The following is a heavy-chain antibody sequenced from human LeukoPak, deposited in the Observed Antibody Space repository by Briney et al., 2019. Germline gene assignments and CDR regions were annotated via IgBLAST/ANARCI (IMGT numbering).Heavy chain of an antibody. V-gene: IGHV1-18*01. CDR3: ARDPRVAATRVDY. D-gene: IGHD1-26*01. CDR1: GYTFTSYG. CDR2: ISAYNGDT. Sequence: ASVKVSCKTSGYTFTSYGISWVRQAPGQGLEWMEWISAYNGDTNFAQKVQDRVTMTTDTSTSTAYMELRSLRSDDTAVYFCARDPRVAATRVDYWGQGTLVTVSS. J-gene: IGHJ4*02.